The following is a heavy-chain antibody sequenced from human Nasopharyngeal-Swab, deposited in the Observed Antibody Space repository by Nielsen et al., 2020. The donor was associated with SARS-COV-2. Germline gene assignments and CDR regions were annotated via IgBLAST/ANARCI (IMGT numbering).Heavy chain of an antibody. V-gene: IGHV3-53*01. CDR2: IYSGGST. CDR1: GFTVSNNY. D-gene: IGHD3-3*01. CDR3: ARDYYDFWSGYMGRFDY. J-gene: IGHJ4*02. Sequence: GESLKISCAASGFTVSNNYMSWVRQAPGKGLEWVSVIYSGGSTYYADSVKGRFTISRDNAKNTLYLQMNSLRAEDTAVYYCARDYYDFWSGYMGRFDYWGQGTLVTVSS.